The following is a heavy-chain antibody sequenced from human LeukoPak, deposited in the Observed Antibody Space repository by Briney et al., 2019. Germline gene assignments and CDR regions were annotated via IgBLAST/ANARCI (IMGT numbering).Heavy chain of an antibody. CDR1: GGSFSGYY. CDR2: INHSGST. Sequence: SETLSLTCAVYGGSFSGYYWSWIRQPPGKELEWIGEINHSGSTNYNPSLKSRVTISVDTSKNQFSLKLSSVTAADTAVYYCARVGYYGSGSYYSDWGQGTLVTVSS. J-gene: IGHJ4*02. D-gene: IGHD3-10*01. V-gene: IGHV4-34*01. CDR3: ARVGYYGSGSYYSD.